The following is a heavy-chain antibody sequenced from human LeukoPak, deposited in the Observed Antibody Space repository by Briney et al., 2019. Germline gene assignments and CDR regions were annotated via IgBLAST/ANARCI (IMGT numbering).Heavy chain of an antibody. V-gene: IGHV4-4*07. Sequence: SETLSLTCTVSDVSICTSNWSWIRPPAGKGPEWIGRIYTSESTNYNPSLKSRVTISVDTSRNQFSLKLSSVTAADTAVYYCARGLWFGDENPPYFDYWGQGILVTVSS. J-gene: IGHJ4*02. CDR2: IYTSEST. CDR1: DVSICTSN. CDR3: ARGLWFGDENPPYFDY. D-gene: IGHD3-10*01.